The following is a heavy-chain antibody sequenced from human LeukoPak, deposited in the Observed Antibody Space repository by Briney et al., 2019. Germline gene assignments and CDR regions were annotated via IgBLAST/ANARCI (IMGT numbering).Heavy chain of an antibody. CDR1: GYTFTGYY. Sequence: ASVKVYCKASGYTFTGYYMHWVRQAPGQGLEWMGRINPNSGGTNYAQKFQGRVTMTRDTSISTAYMELSRLRSDDTAVYYCAREGRTTVTTQRDAFDIWGQGTMVTVSS. J-gene: IGHJ3*02. CDR2: INPNSGGT. CDR3: AREGRTTVTTQRDAFDI. V-gene: IGHV1-2*06. D-gene: IGHD4-17*01.